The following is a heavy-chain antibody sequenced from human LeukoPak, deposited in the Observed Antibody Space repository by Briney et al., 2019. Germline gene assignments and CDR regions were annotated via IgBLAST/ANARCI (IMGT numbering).Heavy chain of an antibody. CDR2: IKKDGSAT. CDR1: GLTFKNYW. CDR3: ARDVSAFDY. Sequence: GGSLRLSCVVSGLTFKNYWMTWVRQAPGEGLEWVASIKKDGSATFYVDSVKGRFTISRDNAKNSLYLQMHNLRAEDTAMYYCARDVSAFDYWGQGTLVTVSS. J-gene: IGHJ4*02. V-gene: IGHV3-7*04. D-gene: IGHD6-19*01.